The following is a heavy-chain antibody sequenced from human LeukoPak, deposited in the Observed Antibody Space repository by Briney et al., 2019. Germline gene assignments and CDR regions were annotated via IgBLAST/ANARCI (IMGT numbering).Heavy chain of an antibody. CDR3: AKEGWFGELSGY. D-gene: IGHD3-10*01. V-gene: IGHV3-30*18. CDR2: ISYDGSNK. CDR1: GFTFSSYG. J-gene: IGHJ4*02. Sequence: GSLRLSCAASGFTFSSYGMHWVRQAPGKGLEWVAVISYDGSNKYYADSVKGRFTISRDNSKNTLYLQMNSLRAEDTAVYYCAKEGWFGELSGYWGQGTLVTVSS.